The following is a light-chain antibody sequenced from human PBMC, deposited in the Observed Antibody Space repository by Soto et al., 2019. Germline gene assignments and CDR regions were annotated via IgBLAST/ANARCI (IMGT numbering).Light chain of an antibody. CDR1: SSDVGAYNY. CDR3: SSFTSTSNPGV. CDR2: DVI. V-gene: IGLV2-14*03. J-gene: IGLJ2*01. Sequence: QSVLTQPASVSGSPGQSITISCTGTSSDVGAYNYVSWYQQHPGKAPKIMIYDVINRPSGISHRFSGSKSGNTASLTISGLQADDEADYYCSSFTSTSNPGVFGGGTKLTVL.